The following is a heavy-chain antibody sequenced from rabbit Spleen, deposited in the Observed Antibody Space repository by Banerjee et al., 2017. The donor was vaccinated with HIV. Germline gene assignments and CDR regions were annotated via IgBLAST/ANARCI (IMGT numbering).Heavy chain of an antibody. D-gene: IGHD8-1*01. J-gene: IGHJ4*01. CDR3: ARDGAGGSYFAL. CDR2: IDPVFGIT. Sequence: QEQLVESGGGLVQPGGSLKLSCKASGFDFSVYGMSWVRQAPGKGLEWIGYIDPVFGITYYASWVNGRFSISRENAQNTVFLQMTSLTAADTATYFCARDGAGGSYFALWGPGTLVTVS. V-gene: IGHV1S47*01. CDR1: GFDFSVYG.